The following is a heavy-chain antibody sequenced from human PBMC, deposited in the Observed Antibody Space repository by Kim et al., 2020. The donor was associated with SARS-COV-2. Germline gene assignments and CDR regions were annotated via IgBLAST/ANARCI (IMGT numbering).Heavy chain of an antibody. J-gene: IGHJ3*02. V-gene: IGHV3-13*01. Sequence: YYPGSVKGRFTISRENAKNSLYLQMNSLRAGDTAVYYCARVGDYGEAFDIWGQGTMVTVSS. CDR3: ARVGDYGEAFDI. D-gene: IGHD4-17*01.